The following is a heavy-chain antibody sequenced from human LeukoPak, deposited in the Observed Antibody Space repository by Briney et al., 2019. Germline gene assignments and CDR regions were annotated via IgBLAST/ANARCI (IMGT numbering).Heavy chain of an antibody. D-gene: IGHD1-26*01. CDR3: ARHSGSYRYYYYYYYMDV. CDR1: GGSIRSSNYY. CDR2: IYYSGIT. Sequence: PSETLSLTCTVSGGSIRSSNYYWGLIRQPPGKGLEWIGCIYYSGITYYNPSLKSRVTISVDTSKNQFSLKLSSVTAADTAVYYCARHSGSYRYYYYYYYMDVWGKGTTVTVSS. J-gene: IGHJ6*03. V-gene: IGHV4-39*01.